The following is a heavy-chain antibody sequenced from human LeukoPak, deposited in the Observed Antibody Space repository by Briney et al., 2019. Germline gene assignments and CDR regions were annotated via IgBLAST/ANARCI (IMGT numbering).Heavy chain of an antibody. V-gene: IGHV3-11*04. CDR3: ARDGDPYYDFWSGYPKNKYNWFDP. D-gene: IGHD3-3*01. J-gene: IGHJ5*02. CDR2: ISSSGSTI. CDR1: GFTFSDYY. Sequence: GGSLRLSCAASGFTFSDYYMSWIRQAPGKGLEWVSYISSSGSTIYYADSVKGRFTISRDNAKNSLYLQMNSLRAEDTAVYYCARDGDPYYDFWSGYPKNKYNWFDPWGQGTLVTVSS.